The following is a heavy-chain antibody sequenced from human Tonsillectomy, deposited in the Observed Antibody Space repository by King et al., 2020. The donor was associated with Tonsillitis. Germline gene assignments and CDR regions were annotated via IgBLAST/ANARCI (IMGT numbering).Heavy chain of an antibody. D-gene: IGHD7-27*01. V-gene: IGHV3-11*01. CDR1: GFTFSDYY. CDR3: AREPWD. Sequence: QVQLVESGGGLVRPGGSLRLSCTASGFTFSDYYMSWIRQAPGKGLEWVSNIGSPNIGGSGTTIHYTDSVKGRFTISRDNSKNSLYLQMNSLRAEDTAVYYCAREPWDWGQGTLVTVSS. CDR2: IGSPNIGGSGTTI. J-gene: IGHJ4*02.